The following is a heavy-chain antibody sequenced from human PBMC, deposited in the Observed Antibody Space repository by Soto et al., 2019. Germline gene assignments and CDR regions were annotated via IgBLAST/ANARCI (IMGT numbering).Heavy chain of an antibody. V-gene: IGHV3-33*01. Sequence: GGSLRLSCAASGFTFSSYGMHWVRQAPGKGLEWVAVIWYDGSNKYYADSVKGRFTISRDNSKNTLYLQMNSLRAEDTAVYYCARDPTTVTTYFDYWGQGTLVTVSS. CDR1: GFTFSSYG. J-gene: IGHJ4*02. CDR3: ARDPTTVTTYFDY. CDR2: IWYDGSNK. D-gene: IGHD4-17*01.